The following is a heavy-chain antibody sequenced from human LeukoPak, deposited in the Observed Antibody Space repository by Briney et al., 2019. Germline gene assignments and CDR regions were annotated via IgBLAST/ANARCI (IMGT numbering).Heavy chain of an antibody. CDR2: ISDIGSI. V-gene: IGHV4-59*08. CDR1: GGSISSYY. Sequence: PSETLSLTCTVSGGSISSYYWSWMRQPPGKGLEWIAYISDIGSINYNPSLKSRVTISLDTSKNQFSLKLSSVTAADTAVYYCAGHHPRNTVDFWGQGTLVTVSS. J-gene: IGHJ4*02. D-gene: IGHD2/OR15-2a*01. CDR3: AGHHPRNTVDF.